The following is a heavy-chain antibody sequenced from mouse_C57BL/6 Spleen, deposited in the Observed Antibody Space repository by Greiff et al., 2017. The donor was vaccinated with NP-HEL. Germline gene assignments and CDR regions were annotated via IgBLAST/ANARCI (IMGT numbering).Heavy chain of an antibody. Sequence: EVQLQQSGPVLVKPGASVKMSCKASGYTFTDYYMNWVKQSHGKSLEWIGVINPYNGGTSYNQKFKGKATLTVDKSSSTAYMELNSLTSEDSAVYYCARDSSGAYYCDYGGQGTTLTVSS. J-gene: IGHJ2*01. D-gene: IGHD3-2*02. CDR1: GYTFTDYY. CDR3: ARDSSGAYYCDY. V-gene: IGHV1-19*01. CDR2: INPYNGGT.